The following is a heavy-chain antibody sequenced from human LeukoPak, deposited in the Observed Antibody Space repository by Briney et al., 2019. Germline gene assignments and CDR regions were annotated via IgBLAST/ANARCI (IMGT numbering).Heavy chain of an antibody. CDR2: IYYSGST. CDR1: GGSISSGDYY. V-gene: IGHV4-30-4*08. J-gene: IGHJ3*02. CDR3: ARMGRETMVRGFDAFDI. Sequence: SQTLSLTCTVSGGSISSGDYYWSWIRQPPGKGLEWIGYIYYSGSTNYNPSLKSRVTISVDTSKNQFSLKLSSVTAADTAVYYCARMGRETMVRGFDAFDIWGQGTMVTVSS. D-gene: IGHD3-10*01.